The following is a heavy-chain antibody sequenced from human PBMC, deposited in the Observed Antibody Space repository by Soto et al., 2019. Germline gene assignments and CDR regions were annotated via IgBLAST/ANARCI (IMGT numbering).Heavy chain of an antibody. CDR1: GFTFSNYW. V-gene: IGHV3-7*03. D-gene: IGHD4-17*01. CDR3: AKLRGDYTVFDY. CDR2: IKHDGSVK. Sequence: SLRLSCAPSGFTFSNYWMSWVRQAPGQGLEWVASIKHDGSVKHYVDSVKGRFTISRDNAEKSLHLQMNRLRAEDTAVYYCAKLRGDYTVFDYWGQGGRVTVSS. J-gene: IGHJ4*02.